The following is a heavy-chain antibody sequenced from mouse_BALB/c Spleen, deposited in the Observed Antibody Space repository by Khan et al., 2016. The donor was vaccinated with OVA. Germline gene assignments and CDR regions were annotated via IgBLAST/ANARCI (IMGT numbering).Heavy chain of an antibody. CDR2: INPGSRTI. D-gene: IGHD2-14*01. Sequence: EVQLVESGGGLVQPGGSLILSCAASGFDFSRNWMSWARQAPGKGQEWIGEINPGSRTINYTPSLKEQFIISRDNAKNTLYLQMRKVRSEDTALYYCARLERYGQLANWGQGTLVTVSA. CDR1: GFDFSRNW. J-gene: IGHJ3*01. V-gene: IGHV4-2*02. CDR3: ARLERYGQLAN.